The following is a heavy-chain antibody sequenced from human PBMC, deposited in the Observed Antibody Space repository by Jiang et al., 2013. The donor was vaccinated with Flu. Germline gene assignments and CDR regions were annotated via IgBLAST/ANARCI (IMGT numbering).Heavy chain of an antibody. CDR2: IIPIFDTT. V-gene: IGHV1-69*06. CDR3: ARGHYTGYDYGLGFDY. J-gene: IGHJ4*02. CDR1: GDTFSNA. Sequence: SGAEVKKPGSSVKVSCKASGDTFSNAISWVRQAPGQGLEWMGGIIPIFDTTNYAQKFQGRVTITADKSTRTAYMELSSLRSEDTAVYYCARGHYTGYDYGLGFDYWGQGTLVTVSS. D-gene: IGHD5-12*01.